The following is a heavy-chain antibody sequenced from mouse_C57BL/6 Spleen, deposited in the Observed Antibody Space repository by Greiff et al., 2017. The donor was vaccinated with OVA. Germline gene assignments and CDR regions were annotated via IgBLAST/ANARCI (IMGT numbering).Heavy chain of an antibody. CDR1: GYAFSSSW. V-gene: IGHV1-82*01. Sequence: VQLQQSGPELVKPGASVKISCKASGYAFSSSWMNWVKQRPGKGLEWIGRIYPGDGDTNYNGKFKGKATLTADKSSSTAYLQLSSLTSEASAVYCAGNEAAPFFAYWGKGTTVTVSS. CDR3: GNEAAPFFAY. CDR2: IYPGDGDT. J-gene: IGHJ2*01.